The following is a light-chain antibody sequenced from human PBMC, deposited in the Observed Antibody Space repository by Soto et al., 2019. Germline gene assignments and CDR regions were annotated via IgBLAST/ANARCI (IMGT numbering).Light chain of an antibody. CDR2: GAS. J-gene: IGKJ1*01. CDR1: QSVSSN. CDR3: QQYGSSRWT. V-gene: IGKV3-20*01. Sequence: EIVMTQSPATLSVSPWEGAALCRRASQSVSSNLAWYQQKPGQAPRLLIYGASSRATGIPDRFSGSGSGTDFTLTISRLEPEDFAVYYCQQYGSSRWTFGQGTKVDI.